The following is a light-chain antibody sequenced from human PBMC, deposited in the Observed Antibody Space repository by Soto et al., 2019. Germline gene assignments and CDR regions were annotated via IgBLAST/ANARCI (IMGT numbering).Light chain of an antibody. CDR2: GAS. CDR3: QQYGNSIT. CDR1: QSVSSIY. Sequence: EIVLTQSPGTLSLSPGERATLSCRASQSVSSIYLAWYQQKPGQAPRLLIYGASSRASGIPDRFSGSGSGTDFTLTISRLEPEDFAVYYCQQYGNSITFGPGTKVDIK. V-gene: IGKV3-20*01. J-gene: IGKJ3*01.